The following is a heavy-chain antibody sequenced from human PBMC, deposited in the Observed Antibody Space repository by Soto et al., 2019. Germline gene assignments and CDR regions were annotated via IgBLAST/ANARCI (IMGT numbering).Heavy chain of an antibody. Sequence: QVQLVQSGAEVKNPGSSVKVSCKASGYRFSVYGIHWVRQDPGQGREWMGGLIPIYDTANYAQQFQGRLMITADKSTSTVYMERSSLRSEDTAVYYCARVRDTDLDYYGMDVWGQGTKVTVSS. V-gene: IGHV1-69*06. J-gene: IGHJ6*02. CDR1: GYRFSVYG. CDR2: LIPIYDTA. CDR3: ARVRDTDLDYYGMDV.